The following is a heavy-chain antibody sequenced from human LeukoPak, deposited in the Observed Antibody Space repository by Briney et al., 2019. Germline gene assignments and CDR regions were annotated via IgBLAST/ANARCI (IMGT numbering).Heavy chain of an antibody. D-gene: IGHD1-26*01. CDR3: ARVGGATAVTMYFEY. CDR2: MTTSGNTI. Sequence: GGSLRLSCVVSGITFSGYSMIWVRQAPGKGLEWLSFMTTSGNTIFYAESVKDRFAISRDNAKKSLYLQMNSLRDEDTAVYYCARVGGATAVTMYFEYWGQGTLVTVTS. J-gene: IGHJ4*02. CDR1: GITFSGYS. V-gene: IGHV3-48*02.